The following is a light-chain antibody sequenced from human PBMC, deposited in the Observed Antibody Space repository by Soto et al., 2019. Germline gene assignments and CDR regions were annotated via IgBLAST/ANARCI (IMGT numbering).Light chain of an antibody. CDR2: EIS. J-gene: IGLJ2*01. CDR1: SSDIGGYRY. CDR3: SPYSSISTYVI. Sequence: QSALTQPASVSGSPGQSITISRTGTSSDIGGYRYVSWYQQHPGKAHKLLIPEISNRPSGVPNRFSGSKSGSTASLTISGRQAEDEADYSRSPYSSISTYVIFGGGTQLTVL. V-gene: IGLV2-14*01.